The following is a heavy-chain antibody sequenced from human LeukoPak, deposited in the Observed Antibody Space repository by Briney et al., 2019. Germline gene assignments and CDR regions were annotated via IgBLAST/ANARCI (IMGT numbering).Heavy chain of an antibody. CDR1: GYTFTSYG. V-gene: IGHV1-18*01. CDR3: VRMGDYQLVSFFDY. CDR2: ISAYDGNT. D-gene: IGHD6-13*01. Sequence: GASVKVSCKSSGYTFTSYGFSWVRQAPGQGLEWMGWISAYDGNTNYAQKLQGRVTMTTDTSTSTVYMELRSLRSDDTAVYYCVRMGDYQLVSFFDYWGQGTLVTVSS. J-gene: IGHJ4*02.